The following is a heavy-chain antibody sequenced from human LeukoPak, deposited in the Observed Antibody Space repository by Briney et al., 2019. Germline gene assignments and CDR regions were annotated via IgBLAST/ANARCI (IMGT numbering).Heavy chain of an antibody. D-gene: IGHD3-16*01. V-gene: IGHV4-31*03. CDR1: GGSISSGAYY. CDR2: IHYSGST. Sequence: PSQTLSLTCTVSGGSISSGAYYWSWIRQHPGRGLEWIGYIHYSGSTYYNPSLKSRVTISVDTSKKQFYLKVNSVTATDTAVYYCASSETVMRTWGQGTLVTVSS. J-gene: IGHJ5*02. CDR3: ASSETVMRT.